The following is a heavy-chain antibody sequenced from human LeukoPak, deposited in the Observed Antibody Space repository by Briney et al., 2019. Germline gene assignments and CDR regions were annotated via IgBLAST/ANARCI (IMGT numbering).Heavy chain of an antibody. CDR2: INHSGST. J-gene: IGHJ4*02. D-gene: IGHD3-22*01. CDR3: ARGWMGDSSPTVDY. CDR1: GGSFSGYY. V-gene: IGHV4-34*01. Sequence: SETLSLTCAVYGGSFSGYYWSWIRQPPGKGLEWIGEINHSGSTNYNPSLKSRVTISVDTSKNQFSLKLSSVTAADTAVYYCARGWMGDSSPTVDYWGQGTLVTVSS.